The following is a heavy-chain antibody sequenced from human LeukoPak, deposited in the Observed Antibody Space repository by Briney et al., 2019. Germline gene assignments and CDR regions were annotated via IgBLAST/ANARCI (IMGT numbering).Heavy chain of an antibody. Sequence: GGSLRLFCGATGFPYGNYAIHWGRQARGKGLEGGAFISDDWCRQHYADSVKRRFTISRDNSKHRLNLQMHSVRAEDRAVYYCVKDRTATYTLDYWGQGSLVTVSS. CDR3: VKDRTATYTLDY. D-gene: IGHD3-16*01. V-gene: IGHV3-30-3*01. CDR2: ISDDWCRQ. CDR1: GFPYGNYA. J-gene: IGHJ4*02.